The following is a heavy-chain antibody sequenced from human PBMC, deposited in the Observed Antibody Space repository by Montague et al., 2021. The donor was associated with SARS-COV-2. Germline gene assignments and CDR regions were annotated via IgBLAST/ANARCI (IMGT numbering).Heavy chain of an antibody. Sequence: TLSLTCTVSGGSISSGGYYWSWIRQHPGKGLEWIGYIYYSGSTYYNPSLKSRVTISVDTSKNQFSLKLSSVTAADTAVYYCARARRGSGSGSYFDILVTWFDPWGPGTLVTVSS. CDR3: ARARRGSGSGSYFDILVTWFDP. J-gene: IGHJ5*02. D-gene: IGHD3-10*01. V-gene: IGHV4-31*03. CDR1: GGSISSGGYY. CDR2: IYYSGST.